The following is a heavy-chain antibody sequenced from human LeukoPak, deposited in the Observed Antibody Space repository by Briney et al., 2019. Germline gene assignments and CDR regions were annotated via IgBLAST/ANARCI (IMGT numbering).Heavy chain of an antibody. Sequence: ASVKVSCKTSGYSFTDYYMHWVRQAPGQGLEWMGWINPNSGGTSSAQKFQGRVTMTRDTSITTVYMELSWLTSDDTAIYYCARAVRLHGGPYLTGPWGQGNLIIVS. D-gene: IGHD3-9*01. V-gene: IGHV1-2*02. CDR3: ARAVRLHGGPYLTGP. J-gene: IGHJ5*02. CDR2: INPNSGGT. CDR1: GYSFTDYY.